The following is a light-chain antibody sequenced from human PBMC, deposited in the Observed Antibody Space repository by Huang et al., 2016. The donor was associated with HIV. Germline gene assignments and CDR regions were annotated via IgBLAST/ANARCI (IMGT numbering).Light chain of an antibody. CDR2: DAS. Sequence: EIVMTQSPPTLSVSPGERATLSCRARQSISRLAWYQQKPGQAPRLLIYDASSRATGIPPRFSGAGSGTDFTLTISSLQSEDFALYYCQQYDDWPPWTFGQGTKVEMK. J-gene: IGKJ1*01. V-gene: IGKV3-15*01. CDR1: QSISR. CDR3: QQYDDWPPWT.